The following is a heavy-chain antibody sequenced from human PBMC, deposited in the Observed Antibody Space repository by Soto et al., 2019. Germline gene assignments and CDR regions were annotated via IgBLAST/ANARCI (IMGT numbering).Heavy chain of an antibody. CDR2: ISYDGSNK. J-gene: IGHJ4*02. CDR3: ARDPKGEQRPLNYIDY. V-gene: IGHV3-30-3*01. CDR1: GFTFSSYA. D-gene: IGHD6-25*01. Sequence: HPGGSLRLSCAASGFTFSSYAMHWVRQAPGKGLEWVAVISYDGSNKYYADSVKGRFTISRDNSKNTLYLQMNSLRAEDTAVYYCARDPKGEQRPLNYIDYRGQGTLVTVSS.